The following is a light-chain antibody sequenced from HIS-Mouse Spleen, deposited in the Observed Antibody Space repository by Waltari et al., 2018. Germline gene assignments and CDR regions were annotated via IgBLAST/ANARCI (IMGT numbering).Light chain of an antibody. CDR2: DDS. CDR1: NIGRKS. CDR3: QVWDSRSDHVV. V-gene: IGLV3-21*03. J-gene: IGLJ2*01. Sequence: SYVLTQPPSVSVAPGKTARITCGGNNIGRKSVHRYQQKPGQAPVLVVYDDSGRPSGIPGRFSGSKSGNTATLTIRRVEAGDEADYYWQVWDSRSDHVVFGGGTKLTVL.